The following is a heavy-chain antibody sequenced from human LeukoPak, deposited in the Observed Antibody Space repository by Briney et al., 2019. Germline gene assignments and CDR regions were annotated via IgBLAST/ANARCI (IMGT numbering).Heavy chain of an antibody. J-gene: IGHJ6*03. CDR1: GGSFSGYY. V-gene: IGHV4-34*01. CDR2: INHSGST. Sequence: PSETLSLTCAVYGGSFSGYYWSWIRQPPGKGLEWIGEINHSGSTNYNPSLKSRVTILVDTSKNQFSLKLSSVTAADTAVYYCARGYSGSRGYFYYYYMDVWGKGTTVTVSS. D-gene: IGHD1-26*01. CDR3: ARGYSGSRGYFYYYYMDV.